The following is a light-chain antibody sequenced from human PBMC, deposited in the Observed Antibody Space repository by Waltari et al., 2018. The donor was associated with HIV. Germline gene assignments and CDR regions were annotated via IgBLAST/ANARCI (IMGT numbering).Light chain of an antibody. CDR3: SSYANKNGFYVV. CDR1: NSDIGGYNY. CDR2: EVT. V-gene: IGLV2-8*01. J-gene: IGLJ2*01. Sequence: QSALTQPPSASGSPGQSVTISCTGTNSDIGGYNYVSWYQQHPGKAPKLVISEVTKRPSGIPGRFSGSKSGTTASLTVSGRQAEDEADYYCSSYANKNGFYVVVGGGTRLTVL.